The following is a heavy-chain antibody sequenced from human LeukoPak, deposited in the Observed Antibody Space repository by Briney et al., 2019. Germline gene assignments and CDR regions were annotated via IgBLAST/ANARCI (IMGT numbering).Heavy chain of an antibody. CDR2: ISSSGSHI. D-gene: IGHD5/OR15-5a*01. CDR3: AKIGVSGHWYFDL. V-gene: IGHV3-21*01. J-gene: IGHJ2*01. Sequence: PGGSLRLSCTASESTFSSFPMSWVRQAPGRGLEWISSISSSGSHIYYADSLKGRFTVSRDSAKNSLYVQVNSLRAEDTAVYYCAKIGVSGHWYFDLWGRGTLVTVSS. CDR1: ESTFSSFP.